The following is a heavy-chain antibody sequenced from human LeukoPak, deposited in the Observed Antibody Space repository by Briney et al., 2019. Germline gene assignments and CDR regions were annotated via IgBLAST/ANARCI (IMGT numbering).Heavy chain of an antibody. CDR2: ISAYNANT. D-gene: IGHD3-10*01. CDR1: GGTFSSYA. J-gene: IGHJ4*02. Sequence: GASVKVSCKASGGTFSSYAISWVRQAPGQGLAWMGWISAYNANTNYAQKLQGRDTMTTDTSTRTAYMELRSLRSDDTAVYYCARDLWGLTNFDYWGQGTLVTVSS. CDR3: ARDLWGLTNFDY. V-gene: IGHV1-18*01.